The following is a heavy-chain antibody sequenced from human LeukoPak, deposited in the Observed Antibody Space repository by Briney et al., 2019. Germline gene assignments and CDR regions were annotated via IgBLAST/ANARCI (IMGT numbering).Heavy chain of an antibody. CDR1: GFTFSTYA. Sequence: GGSLRLSCAASGFTFSTYAMPWVRQAPGKGLEYVSAISNHGGSTYYANSVKGRFIISRDNSKNTLYLQMGSLRAEDLAVYYCARETATSGWLFDYWGQGTLVTVSS. CDR3: ARETATSGWLFDY. D-gene: IGHD6-19*01. J-gene: IGHJ4*02. V-gene: IGHV3-64*01. CDR2: ISNHGGST.